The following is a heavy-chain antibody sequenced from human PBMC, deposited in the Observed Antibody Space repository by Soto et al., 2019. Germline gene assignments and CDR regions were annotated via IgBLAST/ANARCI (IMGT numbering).Heavy chain of an antibody. CDR3: ARSVYDSSGYFYYYYGMDG. J-gene: IGHJ6*02. CDR1: GGTFSSYA. CDR2: IIPIFGTA. V-gene: IGHV1-69*01. Sequence: QVQLVQSGAEVKKPGSSVKVSCKASGGTFSSYAISWVRQAPGQGLEWMGGIIPIFGTANYAQKFQGRVTITADESTSTAYMELSSLRAEDTAVYYCARSVYDSSGYFYYYYGMDGWGQGTTVTVS. D-gene: IGHD3-22*01.